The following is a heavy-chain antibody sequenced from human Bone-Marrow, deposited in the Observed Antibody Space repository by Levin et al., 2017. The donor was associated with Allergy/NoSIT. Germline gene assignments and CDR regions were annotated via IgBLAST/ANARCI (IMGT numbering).Heavy chain of an antibody. Sequence: GESLKISCKTSGYTFTGNYMHWVRQAPGQGLEWMGRINPDSGGTNYAQKFQGRVTLTRDTSISTAYMELSRLRSDDTAIYYCASLTYCTSTTCIEGEYWGQGTLVTVSS. CDR1: GYTFTGNY. D-gene: IGHD2-2*01. V-gene: IGHV1-2*06. CDR3: ASLTYCTSTTCIEGEY. CDR2: INPDSGGT. J-gene: IGHJ4*02.